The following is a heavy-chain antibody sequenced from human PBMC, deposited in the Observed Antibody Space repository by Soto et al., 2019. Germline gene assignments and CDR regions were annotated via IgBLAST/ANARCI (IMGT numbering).Heavy chain of an antibody. J-gene: IGHJ4*02. D-gene: IGHD5-18*01. CDR2: IIPIFGTA. CDR3: AREGGYSYGYTRSLTPSFDY. CDR1: GGTFSSYA. Sequence: GASVKVSCKASGGTFSSYAISWVRQAPGQGLEWMGGIIPIFGTANYAQKFQGRVTITADESTSTAYMELSSLRSEDTAVYYCAREGGYSYGYTRSLTPSFDYWGQGTLVTVSS. V-gene: IGHV1-69*13.